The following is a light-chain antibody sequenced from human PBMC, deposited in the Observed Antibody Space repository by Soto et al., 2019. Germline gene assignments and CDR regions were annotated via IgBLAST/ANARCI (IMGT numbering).Light chain of an antibody. J-gene: IGKJ3*01. CDR3: QQYNNWPPVT. V-gene: IGKV4-1*01. CDR1: QSVLYSSNNKNY. Sequence: DIVMTQSPDSLAVSLGERATINCKSSQSVLYSSNNKNYLAWYQQKPGQPPKLLIYCASTRESGVPDRFSGSGSGTDFTLTISSLQAEDVAVYYCQQYNNWPPVTFGPGTKVDIK. CDR2: CAS.